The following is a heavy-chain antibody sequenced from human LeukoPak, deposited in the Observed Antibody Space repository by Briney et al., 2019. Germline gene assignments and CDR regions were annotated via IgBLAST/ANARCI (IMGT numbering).Heavy chain of an antibody. CDR2: ISYDGSNK. CDR3: AKDRYSSGWYFDY. J-gene: IGHJ4*02. CDR1: GFTFSSYG. V-gene: IGHV3-30*18. Sequence: GESLRLSCAASGFTFSSYGMHWVRQAPGKGLEWVAVISYDGSNKYYADSVKGRFTISRDSSKNTLYLQMNSLRAEDTAVYYCAKDRYSSGWYFDYWGQGTLVTVSS. D-gene: IGHD6-19*01.